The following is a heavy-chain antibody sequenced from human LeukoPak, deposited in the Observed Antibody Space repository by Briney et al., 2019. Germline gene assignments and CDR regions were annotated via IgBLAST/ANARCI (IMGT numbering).Heavy chain of an antibody. CDR1: GFTFSSYG. CDR3: AKGSKAVLFTRDHYMDV. D-gene: IGHD6-19*01. CDR2: IRYDGSNK. Sequence: GGSLRLSCAASGFTFSSYGIHWVRQAPGKGLEWVAFIRYDGSNKYYADSVKGRFTISGDNSKSTLYLQMNSLRAEDTAVYYCAKGSKAVLFTRDHYMDVWGKGTTVTFSS. J-gene: IGHJ6*03. V-gene: IGHV3-30*02.